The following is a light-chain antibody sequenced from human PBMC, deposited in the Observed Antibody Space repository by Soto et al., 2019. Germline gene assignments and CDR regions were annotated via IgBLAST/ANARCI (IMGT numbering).Light chain of an antibody. CDR1: QSVSSY. CDR2: DAS. V-gene: IGKV3-11*01. CDR3: QQRSNWPPF. J-gene: IGKJ5*01. Sequence: EIVFTQSLCTLSLSTGERATLSCRASQSVSSYLAWYQQKPGQAPRLLIYDASNRATGIPARFSGSGSGTDFTLTISSLEPEDFAVYYCQQRSNWPPFFGQGTRLEI.